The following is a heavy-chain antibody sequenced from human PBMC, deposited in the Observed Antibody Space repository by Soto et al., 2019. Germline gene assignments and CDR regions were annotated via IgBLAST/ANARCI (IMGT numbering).Heavy chain of an antibody. CDR1: GFTFSSYE. V-gene: IGHV3-48*03. J-gene: IGHJ6*02. D-gene: IGHD3-3*01. Sequence: QPVVSLRLSCAASGFTFSSYEMNWVRQAPGKGLEWVSYISSSGSTIYYADSVKGRFTISRDNAKNSLYLQMNSLRAEDTAVYYCARDRHDDFWSGYYIEGMDVWGQGTTVTVSS. CDR3: ARDRHDDFWSGYYIEGMDV. CDR2: ISSSGSTI.